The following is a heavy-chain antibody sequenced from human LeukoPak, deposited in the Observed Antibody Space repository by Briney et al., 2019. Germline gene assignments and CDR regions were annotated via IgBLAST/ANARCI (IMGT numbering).Heavy chain of an antibody. D-gene: IGHD3-10*01. CDR2: INPNCGGT. CDR3: ARNFMVRGVTPSTYYYYMDV. CDR1: GYTFTGYY. Sequence: ASVKVSCKASGYTFTGYYMHWVRQAPGQGLEWMGWINPNCGGTNYAQKFQGRVTMTRDTSISTAYMELSRLRSDDTAVYYCARNFMVRGVTPSTYYYYMDVWGKGTTVTISS. J-gene: IGHJ6*03. V-gene: IGHV1-2*02.